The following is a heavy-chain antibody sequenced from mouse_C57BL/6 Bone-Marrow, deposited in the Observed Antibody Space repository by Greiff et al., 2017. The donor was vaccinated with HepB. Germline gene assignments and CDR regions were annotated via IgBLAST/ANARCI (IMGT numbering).Heavy chain of an antibody. J-gene: IGHJ1*03. Sequence: EVKVVESGGGLVQPGGSLSLSCAASGFTFTDYYMSWVRQPPGKALEWLGFIRNKANGYTTEYSASVKGRFTISRDNSQSILYLQMNALRAEDSATYYCARYPLITTVGDWYFDVWGTGTTVTVSS. CDR2: IRNKANGYTT. V-gene: IGHV7-3*01. CDR3: ARYPLITTVGDWYFDV. D-gene: IGHD1-1*01. CDR1: GFTFTDYY.